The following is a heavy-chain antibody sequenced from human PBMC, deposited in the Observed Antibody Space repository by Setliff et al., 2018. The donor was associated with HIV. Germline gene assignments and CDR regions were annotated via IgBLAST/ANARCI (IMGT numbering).Heavy chain of an antibody. D-gene: IGHD2-15*01. CDR3: ARVRYCSGGSCYGGEYWFDP. V-gene: IGHV1-46*01. J-gene: IGHJ5*02. CDR1: GYTFTSYY. CDR2: IHPSGGST. Sequence: GASVKVSCKASGYTFTSYYIHWVRQAPGQGLEWMGVIHPSGGSTSYARSFQDRVTMTRDTSTSTVYMELSSLRSEDTAVYYCARVRYCSGGSCYGGEYWFDPWGQGTLVTVSS.